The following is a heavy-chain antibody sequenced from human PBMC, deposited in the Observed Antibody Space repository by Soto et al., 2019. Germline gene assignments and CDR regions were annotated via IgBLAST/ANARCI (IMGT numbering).Heavy chain of an antibody. Sequence: SETLSLTCAVYGGSFSGYYWSWIRQPPGKGLEWIGEINHSGSTNYNPSLKSRVTISVDTSKNQFSLKLSSVTAADTAVYYCARGLVVAAAYYGMDVWGQGTTVTVSS. V-gene: IGHV4-34*01. CDR2: INHSGST. CDR1: GGSFSGYY. D-gene: IGHD6-13*01. J-gene: IGHJ6*02. CDR3: ARGLVVAAAYYGMDV.